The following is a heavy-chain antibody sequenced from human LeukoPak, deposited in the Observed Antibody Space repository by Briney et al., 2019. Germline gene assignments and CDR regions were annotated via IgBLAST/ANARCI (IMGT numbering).Heavy chain of an antibody. CDR1: GFTLDDYT. Sequence: GGSLRLSCAASGFTLDDYTMHRVRQAPGKGLEWVSLISWDGGSTYYADPLKGRFTISRDNSKNSLDLQMNSLRTEDTALYYCAKDPFWGQGTLVTVCS. J-gene: IGHJ4*02. CDR2: ISWDGGST. CDR3: AKDPF. V-gene: IGHV3-43*01.